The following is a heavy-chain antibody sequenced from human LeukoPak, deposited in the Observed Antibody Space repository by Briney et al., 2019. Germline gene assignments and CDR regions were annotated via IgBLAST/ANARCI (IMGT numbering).Heavy chain of an antibody. Sequence: PGRSLRLSCAASGFTFSSYGMHWVRHTPGKGLEWVAVIWYDGSNKYYADSVKGRFTISRDNSKNTLYLQMNSLRAEDTAVYYCARDRAARQYYFDYWGQGTLVTVSS. J-gene: IGHJ4*02. CDR2: IWYDGSNK. V-gene: IGHV3-33*01. D-gene: IGHD6-6*01. CDR3: ARDRAARQYYFDY. CDR1: GFTFSSYG.